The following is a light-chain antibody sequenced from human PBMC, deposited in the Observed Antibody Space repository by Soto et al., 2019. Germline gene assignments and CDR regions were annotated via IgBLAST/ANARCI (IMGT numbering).Light chain of an antibody. CDR2: GAS. V-gene: IGKV3-15*01. CDR1: QSVRRN. J-gene: IGKJ1*01. Sequence: EIVMTQSPATLSVSPGERATLSCRASQSVRRNLAWYQQKPGQAPRLLIYGASTRATGIPARFSGSGSGTEFTLTISSRQSEDFAVYYCKQYNNWPPWTFGQGTKVEIK. CDR3: KQYNNWPPWT.